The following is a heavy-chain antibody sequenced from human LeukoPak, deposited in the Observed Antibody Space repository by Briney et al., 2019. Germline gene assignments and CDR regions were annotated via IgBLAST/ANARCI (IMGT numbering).Heavy chain of an antibody. J-gene: IGHJ4*02. Sequence: PSETLSLTCTVSGGSISSSSYYWGWIRQPPGKGLAWIGSIYYSGSPYYNPSLKSRVTISVDTSKNQFSLKLSSVTAADAAVYYCARIDRAVAGTFDSGGQGPLSTFS. CDR1: GGSISSSSYY. D-gene: IGHD6-19*01. CDR3: ARIDRAVAGTFDS. CDR2: IYYSGSP. V-gene: IGHV4-39*01.